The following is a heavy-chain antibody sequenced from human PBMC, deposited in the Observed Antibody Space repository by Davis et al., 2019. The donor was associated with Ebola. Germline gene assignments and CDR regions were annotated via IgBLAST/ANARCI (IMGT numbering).Heavy chain of an antibody. CDR2: IYYSGST. Sequence: MPSETLSLTCTVSGGSISSYYWSWIRQPPGKGLEWIGYIYYSGSTNYNPSLKSRVTISVDTSKNQFSLKLSSVTAADTAVYYCARDLLRYCSGGSCYYYGMDVWGQGTTVTVSS. D-gene: IGHD2-15*01. CDR3: ARDLLRYCSGGSCYYYGMDV. CDR1: GGSISSYY. J-gene: IGHJ6*02. V-gene: IGHV4-59*12.